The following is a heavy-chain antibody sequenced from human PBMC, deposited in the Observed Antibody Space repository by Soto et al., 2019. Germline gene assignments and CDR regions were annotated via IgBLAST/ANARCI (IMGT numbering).Heavy chain of an antibody. J-gene: IGHJ3*02. D-gene: IGHD2-2*01. Sequence: EVQLVESGGGLVQPGGSLRLSCAASGFSFSDDYMDWVRRAPGKGLEWVGRIRNKANGYFTEYAASVQGRFTISRDDSKNSLYLQMNSLKAEDTAVYYCARILLCSSTGCYHAFDIWGQGTMVTVSS. CDR1: GFSFSDDY. CDR3: ARILLCSSTGCYHAFDI. CDR2: IRNKANGYFT. V-gene: IGHV3-72*01.